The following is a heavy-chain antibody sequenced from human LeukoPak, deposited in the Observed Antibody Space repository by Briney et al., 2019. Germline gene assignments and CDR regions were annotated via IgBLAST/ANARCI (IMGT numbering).Heavy chain of an antibody. V-gene: IGHV1-2*02. Sequence: ASVKVSCQASGYTFTGNYVHWVRQAPRQGLEWMGWIKPDSGDTKYAQKFQGRVTMTSDTSIGTAYMELSSLTSDDTAVYYCSTDNTYHDWGQGTLVTASS. D-gene: IGHD1-14*01. CDR3: STDNTYHD. CDR1: GYTFTGNY. J-gene: IGHJ4*02. CDR2: IKPDSGDT.